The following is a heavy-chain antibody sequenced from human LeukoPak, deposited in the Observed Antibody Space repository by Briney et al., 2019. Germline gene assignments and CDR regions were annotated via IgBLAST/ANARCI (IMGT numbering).Heavy chain of an antibody. CDR3: AKEIDGFDV. J-gene: IGHJ3*01. Sequence: GSLRLSCAASGFTFNNYWMHWVRQAPGMGLVWVSSIRFDGGDTAYADSAKGRFTISRDNAKNTMFLQMNNLRAEDTAVYYCAKEIDGFDVWGQGTLVTVSS. CDR1: GFTFNNYW. CDR2: IRFDGGDT. V-gene: IGHV3-74*01.